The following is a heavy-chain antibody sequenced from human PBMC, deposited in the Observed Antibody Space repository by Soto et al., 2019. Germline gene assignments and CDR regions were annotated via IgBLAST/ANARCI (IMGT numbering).Heavy chain of an antibody. CDR1: GDSINSSNW. V-gene: IGHV4-4*02. CDR3: ASSKRPTVLVDY. D-gene: IGHD2-8*02. J-gene: IGHJ4*02. Sequence: QEQLQESGPGLVKPSGTLSLTCAVSGDSINSSNWWSWVRQPPGKGLEWIGEIYHSGTINYNPSLKSRISISLDKSKNQFSLKLNSVTAADTAVYFCASSKRPTVLVDYWGQGALVTVSS. CDR2: IYHSGTI.